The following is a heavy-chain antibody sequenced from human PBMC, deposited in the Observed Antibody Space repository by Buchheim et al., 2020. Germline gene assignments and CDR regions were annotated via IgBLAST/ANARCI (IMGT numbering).Heavy chain of an antibody. CDR2: IKQDGSEK. V-gene: IGHV3-7*01. CDR1: GFTFSSYW. CDR3: ARDGPGTTGYYYYYGMDV. J-gene: IGHJ6*02. Sequence: DVQLVESGGGLVQPGGSLRLSCAASGFTFSSYWMIWVRQATGKGLEWVANIKQDGSEKYYVDSVKARFTISRDNAKNSLSLQRTSLRAEDTAVYYCARDGPGTTGYYYYYGMDVWGQGTT. D-gene: IGHD1-14*01.